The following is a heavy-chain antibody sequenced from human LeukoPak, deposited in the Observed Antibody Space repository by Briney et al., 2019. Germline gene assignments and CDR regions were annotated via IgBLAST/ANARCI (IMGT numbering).Heavy chain of an antibody. J-gene: IGHJ6*02. Sequence: GGSLRLSCAASGFVFSSYEMNWVRQPPGKGLEWVSYISDSGSSSIYYADSVKGRFTISRDNTNNSLYLQMNSLRVEDTAVYYCAREGGDVWGQGTTVTVSS. V-gene: IGHV3-48*03. CDR2: ISDSGSSSI. CDR1: GFVFSSYE. CDR3: AREGGDV. D-gene: IGHD2-15*01.